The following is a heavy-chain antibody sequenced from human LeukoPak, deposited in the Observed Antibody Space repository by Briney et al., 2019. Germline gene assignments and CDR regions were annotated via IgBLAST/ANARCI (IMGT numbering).Heavy chain of an antibody. V-gene: IGHV4-34*01. J-gene: IGHJ6*02. D-gene: IGHD3-10*01. CDR1: GGSFSGYY. Sequence: SETLSLTCAVYGGSFSGYYWSWIRQPPGKGLEWIGEINHSGSTNYNPSLKSRVTISVDTSKNQFSLKLSSVTAADTAVYYCARWRSMGSTYGMDVWGQGTTVTVSS. CDR3: ARWRSMGSTYGMDV. CDR2: INHSGST.